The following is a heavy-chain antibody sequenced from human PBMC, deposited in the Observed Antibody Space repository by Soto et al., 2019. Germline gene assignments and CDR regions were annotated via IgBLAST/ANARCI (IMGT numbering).Heavy chain of an antibody. CDR3: ARDVDADFRTDFDY. V-gene: IGHV3-11*01. CDR1: GFPFSDYY. D-gene: IGHD4-17*01. Sequence: GGSLRLSCASSGFPFSDYYIHWIRRAPGKGLEWISYISGNGEIIQYAASARGRFTISRDNAENSVYLEMDSLRAEDTALYYCARDVDADFRTDFDYWGRGTLVTVPQ. CDR2: ISGNGEII. J-gene: IGHJ4*02.